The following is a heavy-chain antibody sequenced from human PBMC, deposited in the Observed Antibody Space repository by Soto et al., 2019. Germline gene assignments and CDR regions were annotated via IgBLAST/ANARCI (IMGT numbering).Heavy chain of an antibody. CDR2: IWYDGSNK. CDR1: GFTFSSYG. D-gene: IGHD6-13*01. CDR3: ARDLGYSSSWYHYGMDV. V-gene: IGHV3-33*01. J-gene: IGHJ6*02. Sequence: GSLRLSCAASGFTFSSYGMHWVRQAPGKGLEWVAVIWYDGSNKYYADSVKGRFTISRDNSKNTLYLQMNSLRAEDTAVYYCARDLGYSSSWYHYGMDVWGQGTTVTVSS.